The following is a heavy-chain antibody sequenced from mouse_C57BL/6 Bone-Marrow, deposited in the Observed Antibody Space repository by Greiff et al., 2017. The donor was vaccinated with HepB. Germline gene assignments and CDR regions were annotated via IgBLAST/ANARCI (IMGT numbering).Heavy chain of an antibody. CDR1: GYTFTDYE. CDR2: IDPETGGT. CDR3: TRRNYGSSWFAY. V-gene: IGHV1-15*01. J-gene: IGHJ3*01. Sequence: VKLMESGAELVRPGASVTLSCKASGYTFTDYEMHWVKQTPVHGLEWIGAIDPETGGTAYNQKFKGKAILTADKSSSTAYMELRSLTSEDSAVYYCTRRNYGSSWFAYWGQGTLVTVSA. D-gene: IGHD1-1*01.